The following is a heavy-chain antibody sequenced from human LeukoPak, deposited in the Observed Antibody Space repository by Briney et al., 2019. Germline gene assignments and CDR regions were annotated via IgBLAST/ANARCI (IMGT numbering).Heavy chain of an antibody. Sequence: PSQTLSLTCAISVDIVSTNSAAWNWIRQSPSRGLEWLGRTYYRSKWYNDYAVSVKSRITINPDTCKNQFSLQLNSVSPEDTAVYYCARDLGSGWSNYFDYWGQGTLVTVSS. V-gene: IGHV6-1*01. CDR1: VDIVSTNSAA. CDR3: ARDLGSGWSNYFDY. D-gene: IGHD6-19*01. CDR2: TYYRSKWYN. J-gene: IGHJ4*02.